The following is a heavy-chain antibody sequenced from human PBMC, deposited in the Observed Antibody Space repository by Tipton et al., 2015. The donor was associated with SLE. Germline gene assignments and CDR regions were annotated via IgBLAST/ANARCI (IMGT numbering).Heavy chain of an antibody. Sequence: TLSLTCTVSGGSISSSSYYWGWIRQPPGKGLEWIGSIYYSGSTYYNPSLKSRVTISVDTSKNQFSLKLSSVTAADTAVYYCARGKRKSYFDYWGQGTLVTVSS. CDR2: IYYSGST. CDR1: GGSISSSSYY. V-gene: IGHV4-39*01. J-gene: IGHJ4*02. CDR3: ARGKRKSYFDY.